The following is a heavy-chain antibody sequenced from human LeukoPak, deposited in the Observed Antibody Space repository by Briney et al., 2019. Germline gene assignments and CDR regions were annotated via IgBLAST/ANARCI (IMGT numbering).Heavy chain of an antibody. J-gene: IGHJ6*03. D-gene: IGHD2-2*01. CDR2: ISSSGSTI. V-gene: IGHV3-11*04. Sequence: PGGSLRLSCAASGFTFSDYYMSWIRQAPGKGLEWVSYISSSGSTIYYADSVKGRFTISRDNAKNSLYLQMNSLRAEDTAVYYCARDPKVPAAMGFYYYYYMDVWGKGTTVTVSS. CDR1: GFTFSDYY. CDR3: ARDPKVPAAMGFYYYYYMDV.